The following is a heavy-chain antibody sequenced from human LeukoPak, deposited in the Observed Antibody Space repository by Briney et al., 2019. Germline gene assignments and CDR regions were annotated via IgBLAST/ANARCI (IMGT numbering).Heavy chain of an antibody. CDR2: INSDGSWT. CDR1: GNSW. Sequence: GGSLRLSCAASGNSWMHWVRQVPGKGLVCVSHINSDGSWTSYADSVKGRFTISKDNAKNTVYLQMNSLRAEDTAVYYCVSFYETYWGRGTLVTVSS. CDR3: VSFYETY. V-gene: IGHV3-74*01. D-gene: IGHD2/OR15-2a*01. J-gene: IGHJ4*02.